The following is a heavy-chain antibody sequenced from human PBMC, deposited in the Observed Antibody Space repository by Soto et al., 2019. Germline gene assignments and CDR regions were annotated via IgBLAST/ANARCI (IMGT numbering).Heavy chain of an antibody. CDR3: ARDLVVVVAATHSYYYYGMDV. CDR2: ISSSGSTI. D-gene: IGHD2-15*01. J-gene: IGHJ6*02. Sequence: GGSLRLSCAASGFTFSDYYMSWIRQAPGKGLEWVSYISSSGSTIYYADSVKGRFTISRDNAKNSLYLQMNSLRAEDTAVYYCARDLVVVVAATHSYYYYGMDVWGQGXTVTVYS. V-gene: IGHV3-11*01. CDR1: GFTFSDYY.